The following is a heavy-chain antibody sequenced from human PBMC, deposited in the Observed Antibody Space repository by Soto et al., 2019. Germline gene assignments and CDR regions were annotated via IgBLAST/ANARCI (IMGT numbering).Heavy chain of an antibody. J-gene: IGHJ4*02. Sequence: QVQLQESGPGLVKPSETLSLTCTVSGGSISPYSWTWIRQTPGQGLEWIGYVSHTGSPRYKTSLRSRVTISVDMSKKQLSLKLTSVPAGATAGYYLARLLGGHGDHGGWSDYWGQGRPVTVSS. D-gene: IGHD4-17*01. CDR3: ARLLGGHGDHGGWSDY. V-gene: IGHV4-59*13. CDR2: VSHTGSP. CDR1: GGSISPYS.